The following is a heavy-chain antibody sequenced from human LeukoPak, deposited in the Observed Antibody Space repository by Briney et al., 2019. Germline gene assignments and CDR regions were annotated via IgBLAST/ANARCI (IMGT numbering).Heavy chain of an antibody. V-gene: IGHV3-23*01. CDR2: IRGSGGGT. Sequence: GGSLRLSCAASGFTFSNYAMSWVRQAPGKGLEWVSGIRGSGGGTYYADSVKGRFTISRDNSKNTLYLQMNSLRAEDTALYYCAPEVWELQGASDIWGQGTMVTVSS. D-gene: IGHD1-26*01. J-gene: IGHJ3*02. CDR1: GFTFSNYA. CDR3: APEVWELQGASDI.